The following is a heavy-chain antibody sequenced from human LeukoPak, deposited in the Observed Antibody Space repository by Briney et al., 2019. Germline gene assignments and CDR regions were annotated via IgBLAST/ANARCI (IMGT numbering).Heavy chain of an antibody. CDR1: GYTFTSYG. CDR2: ISAYNGNT. V-gene: IGHV1-18*01. J-gene: IGHJ3*02. CDR3: ARGPSGYYFNDAFDI. D-gene: IGHD3-22*01. Sequence: ASVKVSCTASGYTFTSYGISWVRQAPGQGLEWMGWISAYNGNTNYAQKLQGRVTMTTDTSTSTAYMELRSLRSDDTAVYYCARGPSGYYFNDAFDIWGQGTMVTVSS.